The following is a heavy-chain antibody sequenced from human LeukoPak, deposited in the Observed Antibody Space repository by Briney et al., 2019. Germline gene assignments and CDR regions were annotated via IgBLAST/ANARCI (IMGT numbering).Heavy chain of an antibody. V-gene: IGHV3-48*02. CDR2: ISSSGNAI. D-gene: IGHD1-26*01. J-gene: IGHJ3*02. Sequence: GGSLRLSCAASRFTFSSYSMNWVRQAPGKGLEWVSYISSSGNAIYYADSVKGRFTISRDNAKNSLYLQMNSLRDEDTAVYYCARGPSGSYIDAFDIWGQGTLVTVSS. CDR3: ARGPSGSYIDAFDI. CDR1: RFTFSSYS.